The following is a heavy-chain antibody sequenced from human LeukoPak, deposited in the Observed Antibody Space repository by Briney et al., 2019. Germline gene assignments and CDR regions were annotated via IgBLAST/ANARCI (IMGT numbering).Heavy chain of an antibody. V-gene: IGHV1-2*02. J-gene: IGHJ4*02. D-gene: IGHD2/OR15-2a*01. CDR1: GFTFTDHY. Sequence: ASMKVSCKSSGFTFTDHYIHWVRQAPGQGLEWMGYIGPHSTFTSSPQEFQGRVTMTRDMSMTTAYMELTRLTSDDTAVYYCVREGEGPLSKDFDYWGQGTLVTVSS. CDR3: VREGEGPLSKDFDY. CDR2: IGPHSTFT.